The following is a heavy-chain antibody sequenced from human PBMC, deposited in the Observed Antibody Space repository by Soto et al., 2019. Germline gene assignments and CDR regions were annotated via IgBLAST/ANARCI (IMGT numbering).Heavy chain of an antibody. CDR3: XXGXVRGVITRTREYYGMDV. D-gene: IGHD3-10*01. CDR1: GYSFTSYW. V-gene: IGHV5-51*01. CDR2: IYPFYSDT. J-gene: IGHJ6*02. Sequence: GESLKISCKGSGYSFTSYWIFWVRQMPVKGLEFMGIIYPFYSDTRYSPSFQGHVTISSYNSISTSYLQLISLKASYTAMYYFXXGXVRGVITRTREYYGMDVWGQGTTVTVSS.